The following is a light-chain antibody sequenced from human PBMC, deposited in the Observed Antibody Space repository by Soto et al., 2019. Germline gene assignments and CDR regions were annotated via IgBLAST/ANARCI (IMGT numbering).Light chain of an antibody. V-gene: IGKV3-20*01. J-gene: IGKJ1*01. CDR2: GAS. CDR1: QSVSSTY. Sequence: EIVLTQSPGTLSFSPGERATLSCRASQSVSSTYLAWYQQRPGQAPRLLIYGASTRATGIPDRFRGSGSGTDFTLTISRLEPEDFAVYYCQHYGSSLWTFGQGTKVEIK. CDR3: QHYGSSLWT.